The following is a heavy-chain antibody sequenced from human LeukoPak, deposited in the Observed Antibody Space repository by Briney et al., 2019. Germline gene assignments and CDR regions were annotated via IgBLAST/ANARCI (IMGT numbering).Heavy chain of an antibody. J-gene: IGHJ5*02. D-gene: IGHD3-10*01. V-gene: IGHV4-34*01. CDR3: ARAGSGSYPLFYNWFDP. Sequence: SETLSLTCDVFGGSFTDYFWTWIRQSPGKGLEWIGEINDYSGNTNYNPSLNSRVSISLEKSKNQFSLELRSVTAADTAVYYCARAGSGSYPLFYNWFDPWGQGTLVTVSS. CDR1: GGSFTDYF. CDR2: INDYSGNT.